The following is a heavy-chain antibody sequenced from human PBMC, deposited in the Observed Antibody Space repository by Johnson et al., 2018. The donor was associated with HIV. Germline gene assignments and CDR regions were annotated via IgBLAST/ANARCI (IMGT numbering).Heavy chain of an antibody. CDR2: IWHDGRDV. V-gene: IGHV3-33*03. CDR1: GFTFSSYG. CDR3: AKSIAAAGTNAFDI. Sequence: QVQLVESGGGVVQPGTSLRLSCAASGFTFSSYGIHWVRQAPGKGLEWVAFIWHDGRDVYYADSVKGRFTVSRDNSKNTLYLQMNSLRAEDTAVYYCAKSIAAAGTNAFDIWGQGTMVTVSS. J-gene: IGHJ3*02. D-gene: IGHD6-13*01.